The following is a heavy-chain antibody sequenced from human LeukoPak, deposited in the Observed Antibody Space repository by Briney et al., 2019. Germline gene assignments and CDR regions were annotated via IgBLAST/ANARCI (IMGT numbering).Heavy chain of an antibody. CDR3: ARDTNYDFWSGYYPPYYFDY. CDR1: GYTFTSYG. D-gene: IGHD3-3*01. CDR2: ISAYNGNT. J-gene: IGHJ4*02. V-gene: IGHV1-18*01. Sequence: ASVKVSCKASGYTFTSYGISWVRQAPGQGLEWMGWISAYNGNTNYAQKLQGRVTMTTDTSTSTAYMELRSLRSDDTAVYYCARDTNYDFWSGYYPPYYFDYWGLGTLVTVSS.